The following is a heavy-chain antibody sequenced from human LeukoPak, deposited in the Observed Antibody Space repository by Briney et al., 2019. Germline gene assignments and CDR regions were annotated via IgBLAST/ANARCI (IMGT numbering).Heavy chain of an antibody. CDR2: IYYSGST. V-gene: IGHV4-59*08. J-gene: IGHJ3*02. CDR1: GGSISSYY. Sequence: SETLSLTCTVSGGSISSYYWSWIRLPPGKGLEWIGYIYYSGSTNYNPSLKSRVTISVDTSKNQFSLKLSSVTAADTAVYYCARRGSVAEAFDIWGQGTMVTVSS. CDR3: ARRGSVAEAFDI. D-gene: IGHD3-10*01.